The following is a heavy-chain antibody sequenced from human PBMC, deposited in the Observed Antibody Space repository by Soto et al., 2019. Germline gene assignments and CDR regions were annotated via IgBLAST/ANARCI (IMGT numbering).Heavy chain of an antibody. V-gene: IGHV5-51*01. CDR3: ARLYPGGSSGYQLDY. Sequence: GESLKISCKGSGYSFTSYWIGLVRQMPGKGLEWMGIIYPGDSDTRYSPSFQGQVTISADKSISTAYLQWSSLKASDTAMYYCARLYPGGSSGYQLDYWGQGTLVTVSS. D-gene: IGHD3-22*01. CDR1: GYSFTSYW. CDR2: IYPGDSDT. J-gene: IGHJ4*02.